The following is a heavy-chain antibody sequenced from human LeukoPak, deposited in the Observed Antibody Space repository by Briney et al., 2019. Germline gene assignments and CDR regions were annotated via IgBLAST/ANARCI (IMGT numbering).Heavy chain of an antibody. CDR1: GLTFKTYA. D-gene: IGHD4-17*01. CDR3: AKCEANGDNVPFYHYGMDV. V-gene: IGHV3-23*01. J-gene: IGHJ6*02. CDR2: ISGSGDST. Sequence: GGSLRLSCAASGLTFKTYAMTWVRQAPGKGLEWVSVISGSGDSTNYADSVKGRFTISRDNFKSTLYLQMDSLRVEDTAVYYCAKCEANGDNVPFYHYGMDVWGQGTTVTVSS.